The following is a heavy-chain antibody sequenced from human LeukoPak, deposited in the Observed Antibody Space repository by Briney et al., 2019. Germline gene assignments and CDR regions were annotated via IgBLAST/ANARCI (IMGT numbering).Heavy chain of an antibody. V-gene: IGHV4-30-2*01. J-gene: IGHJ3*02. CDR2: IYHSGST. CDR3: ARETVSHNAFDI. D-gene: IGHD4-17*01. CDR1: GGSISSGGYS. Sequence: SQTLSLTCAVSGGSISSGGYSWSWIRQPPRKGLEWIGYIYHSGSTYYNPSLKSRVTISVDRSKNQFSLKLSSVTAADTAVYYCARETVSHNAFDIWGQGTMVTVSS.